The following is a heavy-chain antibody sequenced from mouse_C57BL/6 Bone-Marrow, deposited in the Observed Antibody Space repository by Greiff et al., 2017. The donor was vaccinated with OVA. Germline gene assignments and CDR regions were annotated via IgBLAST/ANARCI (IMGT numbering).Heavy chain of an antibody. CDR2: ISSGSSTI. D-gene: IGHD1-1*01. Sequence: EVMLVESGGGLVKPGGSLKLSCAASGFTFSDYGMHWVRQAPEKGLEWVAYISSGSSTIYYADTVQGRFTISRDNAKNTLFLQMTSLRSEDTAMYYCARGCTTVVPHYYTMDYWGQGTSVTVSS. V-gene: IGHV5-17*01. CDR3: ARGCTTVVPHYYTMDY. J-gene: IGHJ4*01. CDR1: GFTFSDYG.